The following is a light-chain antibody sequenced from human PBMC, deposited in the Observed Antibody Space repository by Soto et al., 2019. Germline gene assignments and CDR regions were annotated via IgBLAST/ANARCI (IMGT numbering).Light chain of an antibody. Sequence: IPLTESASPLSASVGDRVTIHCRASQSISSWLAWYQQKPGKAPKLLIYDASTLESGVPSRFSGSGSGTEFTLTISTLQPDDSATYHCQQYNSYPWTFGQGTKVDIK. J-gene: IGKJ1*01. CDR2: DAS. V-gene: IGKV1-5*01. CDR1: QSISSW. CDR3: QQYNSYPWT.